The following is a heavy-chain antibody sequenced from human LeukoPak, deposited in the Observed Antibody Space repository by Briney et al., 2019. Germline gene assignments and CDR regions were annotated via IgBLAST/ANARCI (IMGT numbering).Heavy chain of an antibody. CDR1: GFTFSINA. J-gene: IGHJ4*02. CDR3: VKVKEQQLVRHSFDY. Sequence: GGSLRLSCAASGFTFSINAMSWVRQAPGKGLEYVSTISSNGGSTYYADSVKGRFTISRDNSKNTLYLQMSSLRAEDTDMYYCVKVKEQQLVRHSFDYWGQGILVTVSS. CDR2: ISSNGGST. D-gene: IGHD6-13*01. V-gene: IGHV3-64D*06.